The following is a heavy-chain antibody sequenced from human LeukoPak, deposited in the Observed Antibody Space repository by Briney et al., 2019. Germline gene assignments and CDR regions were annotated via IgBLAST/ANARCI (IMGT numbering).Heavy chain of an antibody. CDR2: IGLASGFT. CDR1: GFTFSDYS. CDR3: ARDHNWAFDS. J-gene: IGHJ4*02. V-gene: IGHV3-21*05. Sequence: GGSLRLSCAASGFTFSDYSMNWVRQAPGRGLEWLSYIGLASGFTSYADSVKGRFTISSDTARNSLYLHLNSLRAEDTAVYFCARDHNWAFDSWGQGTPVTVSS. D-gene: IGHD1-20*01.